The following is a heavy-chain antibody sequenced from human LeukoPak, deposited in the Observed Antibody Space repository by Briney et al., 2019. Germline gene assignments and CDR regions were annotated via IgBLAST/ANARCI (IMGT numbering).Heavy chain of an antibody. CDR3: ARRRYSSRFDY. CDR2: IYYSGST. V-gene: IGHV4-59*01. CDR1: GGSISSYY. Sequence: SETLSLTCTVSGGSISSYYWSSIRQPPGKGLEWIGYIYYSGSTNYNPYLKSRVTISVDTSKNQFSLKLSSVTAADTAVYYCARRRYSSRFDYWGQGTLVTVSS. D-gene: IGHD6-13*01. J-gene: IGHJ4*02.